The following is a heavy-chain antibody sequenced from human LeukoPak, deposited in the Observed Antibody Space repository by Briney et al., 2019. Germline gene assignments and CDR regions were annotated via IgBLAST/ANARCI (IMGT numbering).Heavy chain of an antibody. CDR3: VKGLDYSSSQMDS. CDR2: ISTNGANT. J-gene: IGHJ4*02. V-gene: IGHV3-64*05. CDR1: GLTLKSYA. D-gene: IGHD6-6*01. Sequence: GGSLRLSCSASGLTLKSYAMHWVREAPGKGLGYVSSISTNGANTYYADSVKGRFTISRVNTRNTVYVQMNSLTPEDTAVYYCVKGLDYSSSQMDSWGQGTLVTVSS.